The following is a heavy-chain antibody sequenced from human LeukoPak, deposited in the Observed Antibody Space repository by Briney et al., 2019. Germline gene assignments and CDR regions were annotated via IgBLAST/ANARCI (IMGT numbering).Heavy chain of an antibody. Sequence: GGSQRLSCAASAFTFTYYAMSWVRQAPGKGLEWVSSISGSGGSTYYADSVKGRFTISRDSSKNTLYLQMNSLRAEDTAVYYCEIDESWLQQFDDWGQGTLVAVSS. D-gene: IGHD5-24*01. CDR2: ISGSGGST. CDR3: EIDESWLQQFDD. V-gene: IGHV3-23*01. J-gene: IGHJ4*02. CDR1: AFTFTYYA.